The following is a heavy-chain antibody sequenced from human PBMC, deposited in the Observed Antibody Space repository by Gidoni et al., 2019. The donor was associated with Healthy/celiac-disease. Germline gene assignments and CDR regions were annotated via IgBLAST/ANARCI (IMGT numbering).Heavy chain of an antibody. Sequence: QLQLVESGGGVVQPWRSLSLSCAASGFTFSSYGLHSVRPAPGKGLEGVAVIWYDGSNKYYADSVKGRFTISRDNSKNTLYLQMNSLRAEDTAVYYCARGLPYCSSTSCYAADYYYYGMDVWGQGTTVTVSS. V-gene: IGHV3-33*01. CDR3: ARGLPYCSSTSCYAADYYYYGMDV. CDR2: IWYDGSNK. CDR1: GFTFSSYG. D-gene: IGHD2-2*01. J-gene: IGHJ6*02.